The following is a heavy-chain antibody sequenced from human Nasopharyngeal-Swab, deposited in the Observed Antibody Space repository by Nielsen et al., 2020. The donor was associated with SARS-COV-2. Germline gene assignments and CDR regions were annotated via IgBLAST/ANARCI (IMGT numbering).Heavy chain of an antibody. CDR2: INPDGTEK. CDR1: GFTFSRYW. D-gene: IGHD2-21*01. Sequence: GESLKISCAGSGFTFSRYWMSWVRQAPGKGLEWVANINPDGTEKYYVDSVTGRFTISRDNADNSLYLQMNSLRAEDTAVYYCARDGTIRPLGYWGRGTLVTVSS. CDR3: ARDGTIRPLGY. V-gene: IGHV3-7*03. J-gene: IGHJ4*02.